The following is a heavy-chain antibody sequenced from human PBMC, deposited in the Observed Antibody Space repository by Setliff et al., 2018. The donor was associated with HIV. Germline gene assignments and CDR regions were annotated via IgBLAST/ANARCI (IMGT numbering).Heavy chain of an antibody. CDR3: ARTGWGTPSGDHGFDY. CDR2: IIPVLDMP. V-gene: IGHV1-69*10. CDR1: GGTFDNYP. J-gene: IGHJ4*02. Sequence: SVKVSCKSSGGTFDNYPINWVRQAPGQGLEWMGGIIPVLDMPHYAQKFQGRVTMTADKSTSTAYMDLRSLRSDDTAVYYCARTGWGTPSGDHGFDYWGQGTLVTVSS. D-gene: IGHD2-21*02.